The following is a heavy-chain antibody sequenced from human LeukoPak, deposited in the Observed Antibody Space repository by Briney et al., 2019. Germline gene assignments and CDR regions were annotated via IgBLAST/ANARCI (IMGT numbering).Heavy chain of an antibody. CDR2: INPDGTYI. CDR1: GFVFSNWW. V-gene: IGHV3-74*01. CDR3: ATYRFDWSLSY. Sequence: PGGSLRLSCAASGFVFSNWWMFWFRRLPGKGLVSVSHINPDGTYIVYADSVKGRFTISRDNAKNTLYLEMNSLRPEDTGVYYCATYRFDWSLSYWGQGAPVTVSS. J-gene: IGHJ4*02. D-gene: IGHD3-9*01.